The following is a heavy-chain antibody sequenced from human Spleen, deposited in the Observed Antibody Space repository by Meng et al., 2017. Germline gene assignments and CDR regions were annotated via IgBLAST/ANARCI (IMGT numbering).Heavy chain of an antibody. CDR1: GYTYTHYQ. CDR3: ARHSTDWSLDY. J-gene: IGHJ4*02. V-gene: IGHV1-18*01. Sequence: QVQLVQSGAEVKKPGASVKVSCKASGYTYTHYQMDWVRQAPGQGLEWMGWVNPNHGGASYAQKFQGRLTMTIDTSTTTVYMELRSLRSDDSALYYCARHSTDWSLDYWGQGTLVTVSS. CDR2: VNPNHGGA. D-gene: IGHD2/OR15-2a*01.